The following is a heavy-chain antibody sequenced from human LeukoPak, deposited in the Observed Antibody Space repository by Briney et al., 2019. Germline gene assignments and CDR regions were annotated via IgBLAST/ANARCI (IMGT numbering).Heavy chain of an antibody. CDR1: GGSISSSSYY. J-gene: IGHJ6*02. V-gene: IGHV4-39*07. Sequence: KPSETLSLTCTVSGGSISSSSYYWGWIRQPPGKGLEWIGSIYYSGSTYYNPSLKSRVTISVDTSKNQFSLKLSSVTAADTAVYYCARQSPHYYYYGMDVWGQGTTVTVSS. CDR3: ARQSPHYYYYGMDV. CDR2: IYYSGST.